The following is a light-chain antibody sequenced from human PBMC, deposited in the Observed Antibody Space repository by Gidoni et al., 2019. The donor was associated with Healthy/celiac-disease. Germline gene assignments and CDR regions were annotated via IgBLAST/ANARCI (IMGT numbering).Light chain of an antibody. CDR2: DAS. CDR3: QQYDKLVFT. V-gene: IGKV1-33*01. CDR1: QDIRNY. J-gene: IGKJ3*01. Sequence: DIQMTQSPSSLSASVGDRVTITCKASQDIRNYLNWYQQKPGIAPKLMIYDASNLETGVPSRSSAGGSGTDCTFTISSPQPEDIATYYCQQYDKLVFTFGPGTKVDIK.